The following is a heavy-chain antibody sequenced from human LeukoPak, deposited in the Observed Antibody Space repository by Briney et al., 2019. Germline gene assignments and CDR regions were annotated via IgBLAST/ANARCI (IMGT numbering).Heavy chain of an antibody. D-gene: IGHD4-11*01. J-gene: IGHJ6*02. CDR2: INHRGST. CDR1: GGSFSGHY. Sequence: SETLSLTCAVFGGSFSGHYWSWIRQPPGKGLEWIGEINHRGSTTYNPSLKSRVTISVDMSKSQFSLKLSSVTAADTAVYYCARDRYSNSFYYYYAMDVWGQGTTVTVSS. CDR3: ARDRYSNSFYYYYAMDV. V-gene: IGHV4-34*01.